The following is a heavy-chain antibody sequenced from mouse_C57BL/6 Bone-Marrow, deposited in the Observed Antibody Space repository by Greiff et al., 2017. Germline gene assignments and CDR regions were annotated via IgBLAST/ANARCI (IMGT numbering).Heavy chain of an antibody. CDR2: ISSGSSTI. D-gene: IGHD2-4*01. CDR3: ARRRYDYDYAMDY. Sequence: EVQVVESGGGLVKPGGSLKLSCAASGFTFSDYGMHWVRQAPEKGLEWVAYISSGSSTIYYADTVKGRFTISRDNAKNTLFLQMTSLRSEDTAMYYCARRRYDYDYAMDYWGQGTSVTVSS. CDR1: GFTFSDYG. J-gene: IGHJ4*01. V-gene: IGHV5-17*01.